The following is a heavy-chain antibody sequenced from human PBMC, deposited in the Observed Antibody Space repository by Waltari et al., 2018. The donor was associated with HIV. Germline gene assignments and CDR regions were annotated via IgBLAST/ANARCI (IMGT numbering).Heavy chain of an antibody. J-gene: IGHJ6*02. CDR2: IYTGGST. CDR3: ASPDTTMVHGHYYFYHMDV. CDR1: GFTVSSNY. Sequence: EVQLVESGGCLVQPGGSLRLSCAASGFTVSSNYMSWVRQAPGKGLEWVSLIYTGGSTYYADSVKGRFTISRDNSKNTLYLQMNSLRAEDTAVYYCASPDTTMVHGHYYFYHMDVWGQGTTVTVSS. D-gene: IGHD5-18*01. V-gene: IGHV3-66*01.